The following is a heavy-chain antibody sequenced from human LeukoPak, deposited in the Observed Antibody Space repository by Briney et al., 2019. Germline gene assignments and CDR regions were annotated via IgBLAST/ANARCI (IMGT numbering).Heavy chain of an antibody. J-gene: IGHJ5*02. CDR3: ARVYSSSWYWFDP. CDR1: GGTFSSYA. CDR2: IIPIFGTA. D-gene: IGHD6-13*01. V-gene: IGHV1-69*05. Sequence: GASVKVSCKASGGTFSSYAISWVRQAPGKGLEWMGGIIPIFGTANYAQKFQGRVTITTDESTGTAYMELSSLRSEDTAVYYCARVYSSSWYWFDPWGQGTLVTVSS.